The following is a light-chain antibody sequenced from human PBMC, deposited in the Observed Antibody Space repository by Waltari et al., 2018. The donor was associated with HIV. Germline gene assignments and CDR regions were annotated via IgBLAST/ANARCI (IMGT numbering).Light chain of an antibody. V-gene: IGLV3-21*02. J-gene: IGLJ2*01. Sequence: SYVLTQPPSVSVAPGQTARITCGGNNIGSKSVHWYQQKPGQAPVLVVYDDSERPSGIPERFCGSNSGNTATLTISRVEAGDEAEYYCQVWDSSSDPRVVCGGGTKLTVL. CDR1: NIGSKS. CDR2: DDS. CDR3: QVWDSSSDPRVV.